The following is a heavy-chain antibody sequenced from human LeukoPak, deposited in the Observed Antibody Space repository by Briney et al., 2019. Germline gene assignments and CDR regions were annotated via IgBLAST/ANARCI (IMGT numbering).Heavy chain of an antibody. Sequence: SETLSLTCTVSGGSISSYYWSWLRQPPGKGLEWIGYIYHIGGANYNPSLQSRVTISVDTSKNQFSLKLSSVTAADTAVYYCARERGDCSGGSCYWFDPWGQGTLVTVSS. D-gene: IGHD2-15*01. CDR1: GGSISSYY. J-gene: IGHJ5*02. CDR2: IYHIGGA. V-gene: IGHV4-59*01. CDR3: ARERGDCSGGSCYWFDP.